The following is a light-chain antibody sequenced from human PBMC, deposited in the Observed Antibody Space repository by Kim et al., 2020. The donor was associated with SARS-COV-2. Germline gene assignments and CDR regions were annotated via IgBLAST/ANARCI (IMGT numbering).Light chain of an antibody. Sequence: DIVMAQSPDSLAVSLGQRATINCTSSQSVFTNEHYLAWYQQKPGQPPKLLIYWASTRESGVPDRFTGSASGTDFTLTISSLQAEDVAVYYCQQYYSTPWTFGQGTRVEIK. CDR3: QQYYSTPWT. CDR1: QSVFTNEHY. V-gene: IGKV4-1*01. J-gene: IGKJ1*01. CDR2: WAS.